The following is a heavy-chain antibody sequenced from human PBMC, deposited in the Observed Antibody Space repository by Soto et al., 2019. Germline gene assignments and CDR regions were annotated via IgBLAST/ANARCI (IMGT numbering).Heavy chain of an antibody. CDR2: INSDGSST. J-gene: IGHJ5*02. CDR3: ARDPGEEGFDP. V-gene: IGHV3-74*01. CDR1: GFTFSIYA. D-gene: IGHD2-21*01. Sequence: GFPRLSCSASGFTFSIYAMHWVRQAPGEGLVWVSRINSDGSSTSYADSVKGRFTISRDNAKNTLYLQMNSLRAEDTAVYYCARDPGEEGFDPWGQGTLVTVSS.